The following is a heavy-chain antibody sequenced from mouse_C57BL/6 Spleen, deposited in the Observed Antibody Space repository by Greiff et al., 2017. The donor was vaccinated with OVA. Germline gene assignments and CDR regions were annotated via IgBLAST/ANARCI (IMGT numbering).Heavy chain of an antibody. V-gene: IGHV3-6*01. D-gene: IGHD1-1*01. CDR2: ISYDGSN. CDR3: ARGPLYYGSSYPYFDY. CDR1: GYSITSGYY. Sequence: VQLQESGPGLVKPSQSLSLTCSVTGYSITSGYYWNWIRQFPGNKLEWMGYISYDGSNNYNPSLKNRISITRDTSKNQFFLKLNSVTTEDTATYYCARGPLYYGSSYPYFDYWGQGTTLTVSS. J-gene: IGHJ2*01.